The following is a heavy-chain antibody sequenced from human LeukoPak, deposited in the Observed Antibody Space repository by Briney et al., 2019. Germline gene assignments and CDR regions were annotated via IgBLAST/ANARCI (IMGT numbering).Heavy chain of an antibody. J-gene: IGHJ4*02. CDR3: ARHPSSSWSLPFDY. D-gene: IGHD6-13*01. Sequence: ASETLSLTCTVSGGSISSYYWSWIRQPPGKGLEWIGYIYYSGSTNYNPSLKSRVTISVDTSKNQFSLKLSSVTAADTAVYYCARHPSSSWSLPFDYWGQGTLATVSS. V-gene: IGHV4-59*08. CDR2: IYYSGST. CDR1: GGSISSYY.